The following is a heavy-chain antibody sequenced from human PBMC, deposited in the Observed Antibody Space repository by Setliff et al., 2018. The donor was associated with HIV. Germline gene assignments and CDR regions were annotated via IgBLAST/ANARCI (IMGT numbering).Heavy chain of an antibody. D-gene: IGHD2-21*02. V-gene: IGHV4-4*09. CDR3: ARLSGDYYYFDY. Sequence: PSETLSLTCTVSGGSISSYCWNWIRQSPGRGLEWIGFIFSSGSTKYNPSLQNRVTMSIDTSKNQFSLKLTSVTAADTAVYYCARLSGDYYYFDYWGQGTLVTVS. J-gene: IGHJ4*02. CDR2: IFSSGST. CDR1: GGSISSYC.